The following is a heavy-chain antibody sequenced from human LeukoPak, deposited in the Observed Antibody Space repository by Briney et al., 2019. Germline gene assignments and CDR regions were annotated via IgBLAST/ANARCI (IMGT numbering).Heavy chain of an antibody. D-gene: IGHD6-13*01. CDR3: ARGLISSSWYVRPFDY. CDR1: GFTFSSYA. J-gene: IGHJ4*02. Sequence: PGMSLRLSCAASGFTFSSYAMHWVRQAPGKGLEWVAAISYDGSNKYYADSVKGRFTISRDNSKNTLYLQMNSLRAEDTAVYYCARGLISSSWYVRPFDYWGQGTLVTVSS. V-gene: IGHV3-30-3*01. CDR2: ISYDGSNK.